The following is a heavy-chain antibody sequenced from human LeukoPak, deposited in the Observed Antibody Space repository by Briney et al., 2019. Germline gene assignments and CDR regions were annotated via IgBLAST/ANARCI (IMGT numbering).Heavy chain of an antibody. CDR3: ARGLDCSSTSCYISEWFDP. V-gene: IGHV1-2*02. J-gene: IGHJ5*02. Sequence: GASVKVSCKASGYTFTGDYMHWVRQAPGQGLEWMGWINPNSGGTNYAQKFQGRVTMTRDTSISTAYMELSRLRSDDTAVYYCARGLDCSSTSCYISEWFDPWGREPWSPSAQ. CDR1: GYTFTGDY. D-gene: IGHD2-2*02. CDR2: INPNSGGT.